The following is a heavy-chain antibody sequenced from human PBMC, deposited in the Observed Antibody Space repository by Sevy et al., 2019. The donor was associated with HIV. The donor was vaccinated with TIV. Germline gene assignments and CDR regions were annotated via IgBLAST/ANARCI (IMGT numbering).Heavy chain of an antibody. J-gene: IGHJ6*02. V-gene: IGHV3-30*18. CDR1: GFSFRRFG. D-gene: IGHD6-13*01. Sequence: GGSLRLSCAASGFSFRRFGMHWVRQAPGKGLEWVALISDDGSEKNYGDSMKGRFTISRDNSRDTVYLQMNSLRAEDTSVYYCENSWGRCVGSSWTYYYYGMDVWGQGTTVTVSS. CDR3: ENSWGRCVGSSWTYYYYGMDV. CDR2: ISDDGSEK.